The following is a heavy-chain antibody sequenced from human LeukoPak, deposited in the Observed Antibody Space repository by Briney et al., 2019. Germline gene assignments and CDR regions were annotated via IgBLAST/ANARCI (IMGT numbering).Heavy chain of an antibody. CDR1: GFTFSSYW. CDR3: ARRVLGYCSGGSCLFDY. J-gene: IGHJ4*02. V-gene: IGHV3-74*01. Sequence: PGGSLRLSCAASGFTFSSYWMHWVRQAPGKGLVRVSRINSDGSSTSYADSVKGRFTISRDNAKNTLYLQMNSLRAEDTAVYYCARRVLGYCSGGSCLFDYWGQGTLVTVSS. CDR2: INSDGSST. D-gene: IGHD2-15*01.